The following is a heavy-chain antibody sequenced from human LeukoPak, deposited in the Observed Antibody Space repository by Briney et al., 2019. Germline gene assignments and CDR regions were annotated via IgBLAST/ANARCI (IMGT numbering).Heavy chain of an antibody. CDR3: TRGGRGETVALFES. J-gene: IGHJ4*02. CDR1: GDSVSSNSAA. D-gene: IGHD3-16*01. Sequence: SQTLSLTCAISGDSVSSNSAAWNWIRQSPSRGLEWLGRTYYRSKWYDDYAVSVKSRITISPDTSKNQFSPQLNSVIPEDTAIYYCTRGGRGETVALFESWGQGTLVTVSS. CDR2: TYYRSKWYD. V-gene: IGHV6-1*01.